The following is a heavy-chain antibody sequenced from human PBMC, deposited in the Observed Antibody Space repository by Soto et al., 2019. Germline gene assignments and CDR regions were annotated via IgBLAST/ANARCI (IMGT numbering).Heavy chain of an antibody. CDR1: ELTFGQHG. CDR2: IKPDGSEK. D-gene: IGHD4-17*01. J-gene: IGHJ4*02. CDR3: ARGHYGRDY. V-gene: IGHV3-7*01. Sequence: EVHLVESGGGLVQPGGSRRLSCAAFELTFGQHGMSGVRQALGKGLEWVADIKPDGSEKYYVDSVKGRFTISRDNAKNSVYLQMNSLRAEDTAVYYCARGHYGRDYWGQGTLVTVSS.